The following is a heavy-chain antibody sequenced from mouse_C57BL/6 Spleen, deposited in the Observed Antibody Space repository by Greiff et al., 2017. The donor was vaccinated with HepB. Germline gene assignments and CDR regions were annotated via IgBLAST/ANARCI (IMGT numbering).Heavy chain of an antibody. CDR2: IRLKSDNYAT. D-gene: IGHD2-1*01. V-gene: IGHV6-3*01. CDR1: GFTFSNYW. J-gene: IGHJ2*01. Sequence: EVKVVESGGGLVQPGGSMKLSCVASGFTFSNYWMNWVRQSPEKGLEWVAQIRLKSDNYATHYAESVKGRFTISRDDSKSSVYLQMNNLRAEDTGIYYCTENYGKGRVYFDYWGQGTTLTVSS. CDR3: TENYGKGRVYFDY.